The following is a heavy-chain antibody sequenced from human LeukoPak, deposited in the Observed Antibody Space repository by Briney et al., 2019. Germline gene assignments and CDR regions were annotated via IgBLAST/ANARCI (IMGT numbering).Heavy chain of an antibody. D-gene: IGHD1-1*01. V-gene: IGHV3-53*01. CDR3: ARLESAPP. CDR2: IYADGNT. CDR1: GFLVNTNY. Sequence: GGSLRLSCAASGFLVNTNYMTWVRQAPGRGLEWVSFIYADGNTYYADSVKGRFTISRDNAKNSPYLQMNSLRAEDTALYYCARLESAPPWGQGTLVTVSS. J-gene: IGHJ5*02.